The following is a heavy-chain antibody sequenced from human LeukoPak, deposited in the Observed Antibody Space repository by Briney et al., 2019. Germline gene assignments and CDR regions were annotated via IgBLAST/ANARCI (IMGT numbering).Heavy chain of an antibody. V-gene: IGHV3-21*04. CDR1: GFTFSSYS. Sequence: PGGSLRLSCAASGFTFSSYSMNWVRQAPGKGLEWVSSISSSSSYIYYADSVKGRFTISRDNAKNSLYLQMNSLRAEDTAVYYCAKDFPYYDSSGYYYVENDYWGQGTLVTVSS. J-gene: IGHJ4*02. CDR3: AKDFPYYDSSGYYYVENDY. D-gene: IGHD3-22*01. CDR2: ISSSSSYI.